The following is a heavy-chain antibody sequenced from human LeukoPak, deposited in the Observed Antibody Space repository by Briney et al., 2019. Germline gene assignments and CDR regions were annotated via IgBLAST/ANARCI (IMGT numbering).Heavy chain of an antibody. CDR3: ARHEYSGSYYGLSWFDP. CDR2: IYYSRST. V-gene: IGHV4-39*01. D-gene: IGHD1-26*01. CDR1: GGSISSSGYY. J-gene: IGHJ5*02. Sequence: SETLSLTCTVSGGSISSSGYYWGWIRQPPGKGLEWIARIYYSRSTYYNPSLKSRVTISVDTSKNQLSLKLSSLTAADTAVYYCARHEYSGSYYGLSWFDPWGQGTLVTVSS.